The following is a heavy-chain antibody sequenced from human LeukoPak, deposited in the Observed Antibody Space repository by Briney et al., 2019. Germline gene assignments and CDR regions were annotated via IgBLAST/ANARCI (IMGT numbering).Heavy chain of an antibody. Sequence: PGGSLRLSCAASGFTVSSNYMSWVRQAPGKGLEWVSVIYSGGSTYYADSVKGRFTISRHNSKNTLYLQMDLLRAEDTAIYYCANHGHYGMDVWGQGTTVTVSS. J-gene: IGHJ6*02. CDR2: IYSGGST. CDR3: ANHGHYGMDV. D-gene: IGHD1-14*01. V-gene: IGHV3-53*01. CDR1: GFTVSSNY.